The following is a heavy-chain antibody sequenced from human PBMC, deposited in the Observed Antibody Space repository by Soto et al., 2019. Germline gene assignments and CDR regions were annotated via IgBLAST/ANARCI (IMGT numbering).Heavy chain of an antibody. Sequence: PGASLTLSCAASGFPFSSYWMHSGRQAPGKGRMWISRIISDVSSTSYAAYVKGRFTISRDNAQNTLYLQMNSLRAEDTAVYYCAREGFTYYYGSRSPTNYYYYYYINNWGKGTTVTVSS. D-gene: IGHD3-10*01. J-gene: IGHJ6*03. V-gene: IGHV3-74*01. CDR1: GFPFSSYW. CDR3: AREGFTYYYGSRSPTNYYYYYYINN. CDR2: IISDVSST.